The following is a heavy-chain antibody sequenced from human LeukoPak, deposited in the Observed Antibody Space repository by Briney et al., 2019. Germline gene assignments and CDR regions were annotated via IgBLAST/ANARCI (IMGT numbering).Heavy chain of an antibody. CDR3: ARSASGVLWWFDP. Sequence: GASVKVSCKASGYTFTNYGISWVRQAPGQGLEWMGWISPYNGNTNYAQKLQGRVTMTTDTSTSTAYMELRSLRSDDTAVYYCARSASGVLWWFDPWGQGTLVTVSS. CDR2: ISPYNGNT. V-gene: IGHV1-18*04. CDR1: GYTFTNYG. D-gene: IGHD2-2*01. J-gene: IGHJ5*02.